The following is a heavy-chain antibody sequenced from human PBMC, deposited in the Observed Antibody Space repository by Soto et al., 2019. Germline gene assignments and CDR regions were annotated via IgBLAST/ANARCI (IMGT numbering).Heavy chain of an antibody. D-gene: IGHD4-4*01. J-gene: IGHJ6*02. V-gene: IGHV4-34*01. CDR3: ARGRYYSNLYYYYYGMDV. Sequence: PSETLSLTCAVYGGSFSGYYWSWIRQPPGKGLEWIGEINHSGSTNYNPSLKSRVTISVDTSKNQFSLKLSSVTAADTAVYYCARGRYYSNLYYYYYGMDVWGQGTTVTVSS. CDR1: GGSFSGYY. CDR2: INHSGST.